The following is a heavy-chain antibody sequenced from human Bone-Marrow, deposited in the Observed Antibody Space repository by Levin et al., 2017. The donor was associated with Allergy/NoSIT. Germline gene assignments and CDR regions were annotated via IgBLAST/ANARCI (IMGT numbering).Heavy chain of an antibody. D-gene: IGHD6-19*01. CDR1: GFTFSSYA. J-gene: IGHJ4*02. Sequence: GGSLRLSCAASGFTFSSYAMHWVRQAPGKGLEWVAVILYDGSNKNYPDSVRGRFTISRDNSKNTLYLQMNSLRAEDTAVYFCARDLRYSSVWGQGTLVTVSS. V-gene: IGHV3-30-3*01. CDR2: ILYDGSNK. CDR3: ARDLRYSSV.